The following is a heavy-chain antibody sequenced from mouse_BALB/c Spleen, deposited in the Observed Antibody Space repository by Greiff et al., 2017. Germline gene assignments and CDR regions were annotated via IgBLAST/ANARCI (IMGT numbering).Heavy chain of an antibody. CDR2: IYPGDGDT. Sequence: QVQLKQSGAELVRPGSSVKISCKASGYAFSSYWMNWVKQRPGQGLEWIGQIYPGDGDTNYTGKFKGKATLTADKSSSTAYMQLSSLTSEDSAVYFCARKMLRGNYFDYGGQGTTLTVSS. CDR3: ARKMLRGNYFDY. J-gene: IGHJ2*01. V-gene: IGHV1-80*01. CDR1: GYAFSSYW. D-gene: IGHD1-1*01.